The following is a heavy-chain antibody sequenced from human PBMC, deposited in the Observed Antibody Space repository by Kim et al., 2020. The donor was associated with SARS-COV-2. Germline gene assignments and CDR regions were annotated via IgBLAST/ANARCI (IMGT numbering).Heavy chain of an antibody. V-gene: IGHV4-59*13. D-gene: IGHD1-1*01. J-gene: IGHJ3*02. CDR1: GGSISSYY. CDR2: IYYSGST. Sequence: SETLSLTCTVSGGSISSYYWSWIRQPPGKGLEWIGYIYYSGSTNYNPSLKSRVTISVDTSKNQFSLKLSSVTAADTAVYYCARREQLERGGGAFDIWGQGTMVTVSS. CDR3: ARREQLERGGGAFDI.